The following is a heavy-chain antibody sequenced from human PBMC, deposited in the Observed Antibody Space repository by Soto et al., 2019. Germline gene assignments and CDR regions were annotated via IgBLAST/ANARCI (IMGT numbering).Heavy chain of an antibody. CDR1: DFSFTSHG. Sequence: QLVQSGPEVKKPGASMKASRKAYDFSFTSHGISWVRQAPGQGIEWMGWISLYNGDTNYAQQFQGRVTMTTDTTTSTAYMDLRSLRSDDTAMYFCAIYHLELFRFDYWGQGTLVTVSS. CDR3: AIYHLELFRFDY. D-gene: IGHD2-2*01. V-gene: IGHV1-18*04. CDR2: ISLYNGDT. J-gene: IGHJ4*02.